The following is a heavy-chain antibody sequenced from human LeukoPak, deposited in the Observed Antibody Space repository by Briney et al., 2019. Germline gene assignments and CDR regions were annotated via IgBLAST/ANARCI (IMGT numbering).Heavy chain of an antibody. V-gene: IGHV4-34*01. D-gene: IGHD5-24*01. CDR3: ARAEMATTSDLGY. CDR1: GGSSSGYY. Sequence: KPSETLSLTCVLYGGSSSGYYWSWIRQPPGKGLEWIGEINHSRSTNYNPSLKSRVTISVDTSKNQFSLKLSSVSAEDTAVYYCARAEMATTSDLGYWGQGTLVTVSS. CDR2: INHSRST. J-gene: IGHJ4*02.